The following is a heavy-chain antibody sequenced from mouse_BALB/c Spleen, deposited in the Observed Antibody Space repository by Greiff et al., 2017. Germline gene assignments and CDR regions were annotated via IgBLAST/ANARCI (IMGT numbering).Heavy chain of an antibody. D-gene: IGHD3-1*01. CDR2: IYPGSGNT. V-gene: IGHV1-77*01. J-gene: IGHJ3*01. CDR1: GYTFTDYY. CDR3: ARTARATSWFAY. Sequence: QVQLQQSGAELARPGASVKLSCKASGYTFTDYYINWVKQRTGQGLEWIGEIYPGSGNTYYNEKFKGKATLTADKSSSTAYMQLSSLTSEDSAVYFCARTARATSWFAYWGQGTQVTVSA.